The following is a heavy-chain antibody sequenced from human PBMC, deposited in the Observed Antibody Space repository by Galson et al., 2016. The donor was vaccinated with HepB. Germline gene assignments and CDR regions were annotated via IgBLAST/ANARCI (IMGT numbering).Heavy chain of an antibody. CDR3: ARNSERTYYYGMDV. V-gene: IGHV3-74*01. CDR2: IDSDGSTT. J-gene: IGHJ6*02. CDR1: GFGFSNFW. D-gene: IGHD1-1*01. Sequence: SLRLSCAASGFGFSNFWMHWVRQAPGKGLEWVSRIDSDGSTTNYADSVKGRFTISRDNAKKILNLQMNSLRAEDTAVYFCARNSERTYYYGMDVWGQGTPVTVS.